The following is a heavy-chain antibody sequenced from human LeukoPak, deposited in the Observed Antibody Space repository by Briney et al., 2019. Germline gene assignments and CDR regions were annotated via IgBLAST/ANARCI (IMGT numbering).Heavy chain of an antibody. Sequence: GGSLRLSCAASGFTFSSYAMSWVRQAPGEGLEWVSAISGSGGSTYYADSVKGRFTISRDNSKNPLYLQMNSLRAEDTAVYYCAKSRFIVVVPAVPQVNWFDPWGQGTLVTVSS. V-gene: IGHV3-23*01. CDR3: AKSRFIVVVPAVPQVNWFDP. CDR2: ISGSGGST. CDR1: GFTFSSYA. D-gene: IGHD2-2*01. J-gene: IGHJ5*02.